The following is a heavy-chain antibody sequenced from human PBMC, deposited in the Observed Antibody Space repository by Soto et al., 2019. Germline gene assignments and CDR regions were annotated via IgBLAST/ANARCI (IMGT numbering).Heavy chain of an antibody. CDR1: GGSISSGGYY. V-gene: IGHV4-31*03. Sequence: QVQLQESGPGLVKPSQTLSLTCTVSGGSISSGGYYWSWIRQHPGKGLEWIGYIYYSGSTYYKQSLKSRVTISVAPSKTQFSLNLSSVTAADPAVYYCARSVFPWGRGTLVTVSS. J-gene: IGHJ5*02. CDR2: IYYSGST. CDR3: ARSVFP.